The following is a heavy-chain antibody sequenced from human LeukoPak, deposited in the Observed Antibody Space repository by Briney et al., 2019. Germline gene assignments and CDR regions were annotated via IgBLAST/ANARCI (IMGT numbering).Heavy chain of an antibody. CDR3: ARALSPQELRGAFDI. Sequence: SETLSLTCTVSGGSISSYYWSWIRQPPGKGLEWIGYIYYSGSTNYNPSLKSRVTISVDTSKNQFSLKLSSVTAADTAVYYCARALSPQELRGAFDIWGQGTMVTVSS. V-gene: IGHV4-59*01. D-gene: IGHD1-26*01. J-gene: IGHJ3*02. CDR1: GGSISSYY. CDR2: IYYSGST.